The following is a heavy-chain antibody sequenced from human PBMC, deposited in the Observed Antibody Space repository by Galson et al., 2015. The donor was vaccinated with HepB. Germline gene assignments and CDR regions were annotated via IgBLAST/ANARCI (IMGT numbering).Heavy chain of an antibody. J-gene: IGHJ3*02. CDR3: ARDVPVTALGSFDI. CDR2: IKQDGSEK. CDR1: GFTFSRYW. D-gene: IGHD2-21*02. Sequence: LRLSCAASGFTFSRYWMSWVRQAPGKGLEWVANIKQDGSEKFYVDSVKGRFTISRDNAKNSLYLQMNSLTAGDTAVYYCARDVPVTALGSFDIWGLGTMVTVSS. V-gene: IGHV3-7*01.